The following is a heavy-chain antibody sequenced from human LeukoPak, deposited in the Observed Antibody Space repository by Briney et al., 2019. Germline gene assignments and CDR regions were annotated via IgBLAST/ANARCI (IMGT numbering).Heavy chain of an antibody. CDR1: GFNVNNNY. V-gene: IGHV3-53*01. D-gene: IGHD3-22*01. J-gene: IGHJ4*02. Sequence: PGGSLRLSCAASGFNVNNNYMSWVRQAPGEGLGWVSVIYIGGSTDYADSVKGRFTISRDDSKNTVYLQMNSLRAEDTAVYYCARSSSAYYYEFDYWGQGTLVTVSS. CDR2: IYIGGST. CDR3: ARSSSAYYYEFDY.